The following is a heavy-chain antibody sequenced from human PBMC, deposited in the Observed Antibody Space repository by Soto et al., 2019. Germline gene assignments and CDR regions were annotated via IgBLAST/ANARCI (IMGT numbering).Heavy chain of an antibody. D-gene: IGHD5-18*01. CDR1: GYSFTRYW. CDR2: IYPGDSES. J-gene: IGHJ4*02. Sequence: GESLKISCKGSGYSFTRYWIVWVRQMPGKGLEWMGIIYPGDSESRYSPSFQGQVTMSADKSISTAYLQWSNLKASDTAMYYCARSDTSVADYWGQGTLVTISS. V-gene: IGHV5-51*01. CDR3: ARSDTSVADY.